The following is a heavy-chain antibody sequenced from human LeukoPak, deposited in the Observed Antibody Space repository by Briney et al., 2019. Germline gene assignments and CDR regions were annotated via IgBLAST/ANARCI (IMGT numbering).Heavy chain of an antibody. Sequence: GGSLRLSCAASGFTFSSYAMSWVRQAPGKGLEWVAVISYDGSNKYYADSVKGRFTISRDNSKNTLYLQMNSLRAEDTAVYYCARDTDYGGNMDHWGQGTLVTVSS. D-gene: IGHD4-23*01. V-gene: IGHV3-30-3*01. CDR2: ISYDGSNK. CDR1: GFTFSSYA. J-gene: IGHJ4*02. CDR3: ARDTDYGGNMDH.